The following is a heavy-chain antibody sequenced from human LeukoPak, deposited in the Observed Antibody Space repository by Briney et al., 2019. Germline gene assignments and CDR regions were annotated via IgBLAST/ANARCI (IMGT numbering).Heavy chain of an antibody. CDR2: ISYDGSNK. CDR1: GFTFSSYG. Sequence: GRSLRLSCAASGFTFSSYGMHWVRQAPGKGLEWVAVISYDGSNKYYADSVKGRFTISRDNSKNTLYLQMNSLRAEDTAVYYCARDTRITMIVVPFDYWGQGTLVTVSS. D-gene: IGHD3-22*01. CDR3: ARDTRITMIVVPFDY. V-gene: IGHV3-30*03. J-gene: IGHJ4*02.